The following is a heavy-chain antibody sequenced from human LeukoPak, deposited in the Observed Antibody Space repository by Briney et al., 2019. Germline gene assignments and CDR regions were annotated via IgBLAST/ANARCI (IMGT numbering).Heavy chain of an antibody. CDR2: IKQDGSEK. CDR1: GFTFSSYW. J-gene: IGHJ4*02. V-gene: IGHV3-7*01. D-gene: IGHD2-8*01. Sequence: GGSLRLSCAASGFTFSSYWMSWVRQAPGKGLEWVANIKQDGSEKYYVDSVKGRFTISRDNAKNSLYLQMNSLRAEDTAVYYCARAGFGIVLMSSRRGFDYWGQGTLVTVSS. CDR3: ARAGFGIVLMSSRRGFDY.